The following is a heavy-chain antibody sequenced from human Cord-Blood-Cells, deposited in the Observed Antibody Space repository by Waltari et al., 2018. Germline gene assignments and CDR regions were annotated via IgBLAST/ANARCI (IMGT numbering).Heavy chain of an antibody. J-gene: IGHJ4*02. CDR1: GFTFSSYW. V-gene: IGHV3-7*04. CDR3: ARGGGADY. CDR2: KKQEGSGK. Sequence: EVQLVESGGGLVQPGGSLRLSCAASGFTFSSYWMSWVRQAPGKGGGWVAKKKQEGSGKYYVGSVKGRFTISRDNAKNSLYLQMNSLRAEDTAVYFCARGGGADYWGQGTLVTVSS. D-gene: IGHD3-16*01.